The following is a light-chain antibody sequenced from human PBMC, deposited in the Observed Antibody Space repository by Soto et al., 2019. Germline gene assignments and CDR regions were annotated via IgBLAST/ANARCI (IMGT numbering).Light chain of an antibody. Sequence: EIVMTQSPATLSVSSGEEITLSCRASQSVKNHLAWYQHKPGQSPRLLLYDASTRATGVPARFSAGRAGAEFNLVISSLQSEDAAVYYCQEYNAWPPGTFGEGTKVEIK. V-gene: IGKV3D-15*01. J-gene: IGKJ1*01. CDR1: QSVKNH. CDR3: QEYNAWPPGT. CDR2: DAS.